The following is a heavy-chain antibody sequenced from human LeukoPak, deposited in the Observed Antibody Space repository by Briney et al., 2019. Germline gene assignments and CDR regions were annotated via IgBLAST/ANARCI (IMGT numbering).Heavy chain of an antibody. V-gene: IGHV4-39*02. Sequence: SETLSLTCSVSGASIASNSYYWGWVRQPPGKGLEWIGNIYHSGNTYYTSSLRSRVTISVDTSKNLFSLNLTSVTGADTAVYFWARVADSSGWFGDYFDNWGLGTLVTVSS. CDR1: GASIASNSYY. D-gene: IGHD6-19*01. CDR3: ARVADSSGWFGDYFDN. J-gene: IGHJ4*02. CDR2: IYHSGNT.